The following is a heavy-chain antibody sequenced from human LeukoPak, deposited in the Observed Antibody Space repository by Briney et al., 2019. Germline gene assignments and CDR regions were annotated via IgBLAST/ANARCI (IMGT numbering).Heavy chain of an antibody. CDR3: ARVLELSKRGLDAFDI. CDR2: VYYSGST. D-gene: IGHD1-7*01. V-gene: IGHV4-59*01. CDR1: GVSLSTYY. J-gene: IGHJ3*02. Sequence: SETLSLTCTVSGVSLSTYYWTWIRQSPGKGLEWIGYVYYSGSTNYNPSLKSRVTISVDTSKKQFSLKLSSATAADTAVYYCARVLELSKRGLDAFDIWGQGTMVTVSS.